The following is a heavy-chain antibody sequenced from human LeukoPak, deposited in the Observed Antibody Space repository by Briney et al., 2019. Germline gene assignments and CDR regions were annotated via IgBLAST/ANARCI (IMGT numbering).Heavy chain of an antibody. CDR2: IIPIFGTA. CDR1: GGTFSSYA. CDR3: ARGIPQYYGSGSYSLDY. D-gene: IGHD3-10*01. J-gene: IGHJ4*02. Sequence: SVKVSCKASGGTFSSYAISWVRQAPGQGLEWMGGIIPIFGTANYAQKFQGRVTITADESTSTVYMELSSLRSEDTAEYYCARGIPQYYGSGSYSLDYWGQGTLVTVSS. V-gene: IGHV1-69*01.